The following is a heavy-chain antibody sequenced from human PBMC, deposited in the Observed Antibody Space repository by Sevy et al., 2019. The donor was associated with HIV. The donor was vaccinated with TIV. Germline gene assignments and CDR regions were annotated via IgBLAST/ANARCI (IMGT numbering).Heavy chain of an antibody. J-gene: IGHJ6*02. V-gene: IGHV4-39*01. CDR3: AAIIAAAGTYYYYYGMDV. Sequence: SETLSLTCTVSGGSISSSSYYWGWIRQPPGKGLEWIGSIYYSGSTYYNPSLKSRVTISVDTSKNQFSLKPSSVTAADTAVYYCAAIIAAAGTYYYYYGMDVWGQGTTVTVSS. CDR2: IYYSGST. CDR1: GGSISSSSYY. D-gene: IGHD6-13*01.